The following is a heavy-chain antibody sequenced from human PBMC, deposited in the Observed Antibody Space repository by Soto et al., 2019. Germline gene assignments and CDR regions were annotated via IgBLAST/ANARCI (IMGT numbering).Heavy chain of an antibody. CDR2: INPNSGDT. V-gene: IGHV1-2*02. CDR1: GYTFTGYY. Sequence: ASVKVSCRASGYTFTGYYVHWVRQAAGQGLEWMGWINPNSGDTYLAQRFQGRVTMNRDTSIGTAYMELRGLTSDDTAEYYCAKGGAIVAAGTRVYLYNAMDVWGQGTTVTVSS. CDR3: AKGGAIVAAGTRVYLYNAMDV. D-gene: IGHD1-26*01. J-gene: IGHJ6*02.